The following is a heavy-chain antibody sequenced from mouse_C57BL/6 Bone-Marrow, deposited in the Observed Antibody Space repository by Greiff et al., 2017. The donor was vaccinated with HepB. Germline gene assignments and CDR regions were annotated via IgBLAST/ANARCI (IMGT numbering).Heavy chain of an antibody. Sequence: DVKLVESGGGLVKPGGSLKLSCAASGFTFSSYAMSWVRQTPEKRLEWVATISDGGSYTYYPDNVKGRFTISRDNAKNNLYLQMSHLKSEDTAMYYCARGDGSSYFYWYFDVWGTGTTVTVSS. CDR3: ARGDGSSYFYWYFDV. D-gene: IGHD1-1*01. V-gene: IGHV5-4*03. CDR1: GFTFSSYA. J-gene: IGHJ1*03. CDR2: ISDGGSYT.